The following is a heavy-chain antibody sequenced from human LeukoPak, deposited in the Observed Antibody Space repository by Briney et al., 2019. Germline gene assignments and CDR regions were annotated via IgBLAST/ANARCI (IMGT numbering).Heavy chain of an antibody. V-gene: IGHV3-48*01. CDR1: GFTFSSYN. CDR2: INSGSNTI. D-gene: IGHD1-26*01. J-gene: IGHJ4*02. Sequence: QSGGSLRLSCAASGFTFSSYNMNWVRQAPGKGLEWVSYINSGSNTIYYANSVKGRFTVSRDNAKNSLYLQMNSLRAEDTAVYYCARDLLRSGSYFYWGQGTLVTVSS. CDR3: ARDLLRSGSYFY.